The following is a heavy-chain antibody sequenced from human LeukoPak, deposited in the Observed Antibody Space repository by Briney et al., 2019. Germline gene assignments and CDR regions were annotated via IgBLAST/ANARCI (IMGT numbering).Heavy chain of an antibody. V-gene: IGHV3-23*01. Sequence: PGGSLRLSCAASGFTFSSYAMSWVRQAPGKGLEWVSAISGSGGSTYYADSVKGRFTISRDNSKNTLYLQMNSLRAEYTAVYYCAKAPMVRGVIISNWGQGTLVTVSS. CDR1: GFTFSSYA. CDR2: ISGSGGST. CDR3: AKAPMVRGVIISN. J-gene: IGHJ4*02. D-gene: IGHD3-10*01.